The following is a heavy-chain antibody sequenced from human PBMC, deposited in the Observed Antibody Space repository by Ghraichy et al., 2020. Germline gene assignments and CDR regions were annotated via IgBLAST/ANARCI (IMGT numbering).Heavy chain of an antibody. Sequence: ETLSLTCTVSGGSISSYYWSWIRQPPGKGLEWIGYIYTSGSTNYNPSLKSRVTISVDTSKNQFSLKLSSVTAADTAVYYCARQGSTYYYYGMDVWGQGTTVTVSS. V-gene: IGHV4-4*09. J-gene: IGHJ6*02. CDR3: ARQGSTYYYYGMDV. CDR1: GGSISSYY. D-gene: IGHD3-10*01. CDR2: IYTSGST.